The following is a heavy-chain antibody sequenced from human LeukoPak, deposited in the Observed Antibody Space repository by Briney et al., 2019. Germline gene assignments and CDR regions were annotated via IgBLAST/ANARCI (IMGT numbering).Heavy chain of an antibody. CDR1: GFTVSSNY. D-gene: IGHD6-6*01. CDR3: VREYSSSSGRAFDI. Sequence: GGSLRLSCAASGFTVSSNYMSWVRQAPGKGLEWVSVIYSGGSTYYADSVKGRFTISRDNAKNTLYLQMNSLRAEDTAVYYCVREYSSSSGRAFDIWGQGTMVTVSP. V-gene: IGHV3-53*01. CDR2: IYSGGST. J-gene: IGHJ3*02.